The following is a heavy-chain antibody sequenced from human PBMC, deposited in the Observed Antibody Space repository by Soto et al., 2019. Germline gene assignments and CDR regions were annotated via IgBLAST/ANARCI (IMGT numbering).Heavy chain of an antibody. D-gene: IGHD3-22*01. CDR3: ARGYHSSGFPPLVDY. CDR2: INPSGGST. CDR1: GYTFTSYY. J-gene: IGHJ4*02. Sequence: ASVKVSCKASGYTFTSYYMHWVRQAPGQGLEWMGIINPSGGSTSYAQKFQGRVTMTRDTSTSTVYMELSSLRSEDMAVYYCARGYHSSGFPPLVDYWGQGTLVTVSS. V-gene: IGHV1-46*01.